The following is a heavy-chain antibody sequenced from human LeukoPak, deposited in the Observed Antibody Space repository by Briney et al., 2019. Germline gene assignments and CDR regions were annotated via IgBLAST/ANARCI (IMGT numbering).Heavy chain of an antibody. CDR3: AGAYSAYDPFDY. Sequence: GGSLRLSCAASGFTFSSYGMSWVRQAPGKGLVWVSRLNADGNSITYADSVRGRFTISGDNAKNTVHLQMNSLRVEDTAIYFCAGAYSAYDPFDYWGQGILVTVSS. J-gene: IGHJ4*02. D-gene: IGHD5-12*01. V-gene: IGHV3-74*01. CDR1: GFTFSSYG. CDR2: LNADGNSI.